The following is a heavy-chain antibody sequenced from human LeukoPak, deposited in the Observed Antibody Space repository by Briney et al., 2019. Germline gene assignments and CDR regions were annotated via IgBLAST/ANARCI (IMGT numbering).Heavy chain of an antibody. Sequence: ASVKVSCKASGGTFSSYAISWVRQAPGQGLEWMGWINPNSGGTNHAQKFQGRVTMTRDTSISTAYMELSRLRSDDTAVYYCARDHDPARGGYWGQGTLVTVSS. J-gene: IGHJ4*02. CDR3: ARDHDPARGGY. V-gene: IGHV1-2*02. D-gene: IGHD1-1*01. CDR2: INPNSGGT. CDR1: GGTFSSYA.